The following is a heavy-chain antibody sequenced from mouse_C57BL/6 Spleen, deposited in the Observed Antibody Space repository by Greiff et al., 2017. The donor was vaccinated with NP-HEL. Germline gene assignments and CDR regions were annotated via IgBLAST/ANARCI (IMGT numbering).Heavy chain of an antibody. CDR2: IYPGGGYT. CDR1: GYTFTNYW. D-gene: IGHD2-2*01. V-gene: IGHV1-63*01. CDR3: ARCYGYDSYYAMDY. J-gene: IGHJ4*01. Sequence: VQLKQSGAELVRPGTSVKMSCKASGYTFTNYWIGWAKQRPGHGLEWIGDIYPGGGYTNYNEKFKGKATLTADKSSSTAYMQFSSLTSEDSAIYYCARCYGYDSYYAMDYWGQGTSVTVSS.